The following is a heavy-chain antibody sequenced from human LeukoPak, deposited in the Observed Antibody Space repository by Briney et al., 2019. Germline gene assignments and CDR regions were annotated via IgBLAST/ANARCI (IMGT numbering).Heavy chain of an antibody. CDR2: IFQGGGEI. D-gene: IGHD5-18*01. Sequence: PWGSLTLSCAASGFSFSDFAMIWVRQPPGKKGLEWVSSIFQGGGEIHYADRVRGRLTVSRANSKSTLILQMNSLRAEDTAIYYDATYRQMLLPFESWGQGTLVTVSS. J-gene: IGHJ4*02. CDR1: GFSFSDFA. CDR3: ATYRQMLLPFES. V-gene: IGHV3-23*01.